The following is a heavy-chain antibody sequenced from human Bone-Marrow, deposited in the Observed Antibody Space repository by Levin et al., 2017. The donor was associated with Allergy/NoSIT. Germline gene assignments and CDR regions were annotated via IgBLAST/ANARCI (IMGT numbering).Heavy chain of an antibody. Sequence: GGSLRLSCAASGFTFDDYAMHWVRQAPGKGLEWVSGISWNSGSIGYADSVKGRFTISRDNAKNSLYLQMNSLRAEDTALYYCAKDLASGSYGSYYYGMDVWGQGTTVTVSS. CDR1: GFTFDDYA. CDR2: ISWNSGSI. CDR3: AKDLASGSYGSYYYGMDV. V-gene: IGHV3-9*01. J-gene: IGHJ6*02. D-gene: IGHD1-26*01.